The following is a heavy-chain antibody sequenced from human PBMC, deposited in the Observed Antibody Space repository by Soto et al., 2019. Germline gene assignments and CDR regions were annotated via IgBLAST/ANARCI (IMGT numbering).Heavy chain of an antibody. CDR1: GFTVSSNY. CDR2: IYSGGST. J-gene: IGHJ6*03. CDR3: GARVDYYYMDV. V-gene: IGHV3-66*01. D-gene: IGHD2-15*01. Sequence: GGSLRLSCAASGFTVSSNYMSWVRQAPGKGLEWVSVIYSGGSTYYADSVKGRFTISRDNSKNTLYLQMNSLRAEDTAVYYCGARVDYYYMDVWGKGTTVTVSS.